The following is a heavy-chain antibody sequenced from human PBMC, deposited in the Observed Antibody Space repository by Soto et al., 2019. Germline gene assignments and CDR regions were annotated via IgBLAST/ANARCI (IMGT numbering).Heavy chain of an antibody. CDR3: ARDFPLTTLIPWSPYFDY. V-gene: IGHV3-11*01. D-gene: IGHD1-1*01. CDR2: ISSSGSTI. Sequence: QVQLVESGGGLVKPGGSLRLSCAASGFTFSDYYMSWIRQAPGKGLEWVSYISSSGSTIYYADSVKGRFTISRDNAKNSRYLQMNSLRAEDTAVYYCARDFPLTTLIPWSPYFDYWGQGTLVTVSS. CDR1: GFTFSDYY. J-gene: IGHJ4*02.